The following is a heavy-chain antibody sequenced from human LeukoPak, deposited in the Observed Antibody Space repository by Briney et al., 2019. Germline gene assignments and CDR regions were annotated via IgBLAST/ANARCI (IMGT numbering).Heavy chain of an antibody. CDR2: ISGSGGST. CDR1: GSTFSSYA. J-gene: IGHJ4*02. V-gene: IGHV3-23*01. Sequence: GGSLRLSCAASGSTFSSYAMSWVRQAPGKGLEWVSAISGSGGSTYYADSVKGRFTISRDNSKNTLYLQMNSLRAEDTAEYYCAKGHREVLKYYYDSSGYYSGVDYWGQGTLVTVSS. D-gene: IGHD3-22*01. CDR3: AKGHREVLKYYYDSSGYYSGVDY.